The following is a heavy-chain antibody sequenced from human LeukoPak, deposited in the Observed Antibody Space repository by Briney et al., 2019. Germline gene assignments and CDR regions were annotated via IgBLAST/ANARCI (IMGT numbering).Heavy chain of an antibody. Sequence: ASVKVSCTASRYTFTSYGISCVRQAPGQGLEWMGWISAYNGNTNYAQKLQGRVTMTTDTSTSTAYMELSSLRSDDTAVYYCARGRGPTRYYYDSSGYYSVDYWGQGTLVTVSS. CDR2: ISAYNGNT. D-gene: IGHD3-22*01. V-gene: IGHV1-18*01. CDR1: RYTFTSYG. CDR3: ARGRGPTRYYYDSSGYYSVDY. J-gene: IGHJ4*02.